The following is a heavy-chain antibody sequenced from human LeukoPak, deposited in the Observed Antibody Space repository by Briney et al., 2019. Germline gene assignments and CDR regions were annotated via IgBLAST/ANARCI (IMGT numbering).Heavy chain of an antibody. V-gene: IGHV4-34*01. CDR1: GGSFSDYY. CDR2: INHSGST. J-gene: IGHJ5*02. CDR3: ARAYYDFWSGYFKGAWFDP. Sequence: SETLSLTCAVYGGSFSDYYWSWIRQPPGKGLEWIGEINHSGSTNYNPSLKSRVTISVDTSKNQFSLKLSSVTAADTAVYYCARAYYDFWSGYFKGAWFDPWGQGTLVTVSS. D-gene: IGHD3-3*01.